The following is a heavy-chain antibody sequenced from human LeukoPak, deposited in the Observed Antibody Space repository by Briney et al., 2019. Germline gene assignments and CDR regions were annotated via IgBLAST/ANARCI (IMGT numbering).Heavy chain of an antibody. D-gene: IGHD3-3*02. V-gene: IGHV3-7*03. J-gene: IGHJ4*02. Sequence: GGSLRLSCAASGFTFSSYWMSWVRQAPGKGLEWVANIKQDGSEKYYVDSVKGRFTISRDNAKNSLYLQMNSLRAEDTAVYYCAKDPGMHLWSGLSFDYWGQGTLVTVSS. CDR2: IKQDGSEK. CDR1: GFTFSSYW. CDR3: AKDPGMHLWSGLSFDY.